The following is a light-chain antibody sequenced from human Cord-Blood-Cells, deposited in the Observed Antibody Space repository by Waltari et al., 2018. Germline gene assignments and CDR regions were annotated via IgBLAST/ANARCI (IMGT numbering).Light chain of an antibody. CDR3: QQSYSTPRT. CDR2: AAS. J-gene: IGKJ1*01. Sequence: DIQMTQSPSSLSASVGDRVTITCRASQSISSNLNWYHQKPGKAPKLLIYAASSLQSGVPSRFSGSGSGTDFTLTISSLQPEDFATYYCQQSYSTPRTFGQGTKVEIK. CDR1: QSISSN. V-gene: IGKV1-39*01.